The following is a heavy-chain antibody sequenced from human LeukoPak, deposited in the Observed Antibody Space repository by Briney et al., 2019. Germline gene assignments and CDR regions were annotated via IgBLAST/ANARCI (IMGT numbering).Heavy chain of an antibody. V-gene: IGHV3-30-3*02. D-gene: IGHD3-16*01. CDR1: GFTFSGYP. J-gene: IGHJ3*02. CDR2: ISYDGSNK. Sequence: GGSLRLSCAASGFTFSGYPIHWVRQAPGKGLEWVAVISYDGSNKYYADSVKGRFTISRDNSKNTLYLQMNTLRAEDTAVYYCAKDPVNWGQDSGTFDIWGQGTMVTVSS. CDR3: AKDPVNWGQDSGTFDI.